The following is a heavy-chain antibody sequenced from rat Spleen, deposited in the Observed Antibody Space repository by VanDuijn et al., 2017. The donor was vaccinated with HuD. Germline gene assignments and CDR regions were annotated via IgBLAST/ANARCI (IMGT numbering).Heavy chain of an antibody. J-gene: IGHJ4*01. V-gene: IGHV5-58*01. D-gene: IGHD1-2*01. CDR1: GFNFNDHW. CDR3: GKDMNYYSTYPFYVMGA. Sequence: EVKLVESGGGLVQPGRSLKLSCVASGFNFNDHWMGWVRQAPGKGLEWVSSINDNGGTTYYPDSVKGRFTISRDNAENTVYLQMHSLRSEDTATYYCGKDMNYYSTYPFYVMGAWGQGASVTVSS. CDR2: INDNGGTT.